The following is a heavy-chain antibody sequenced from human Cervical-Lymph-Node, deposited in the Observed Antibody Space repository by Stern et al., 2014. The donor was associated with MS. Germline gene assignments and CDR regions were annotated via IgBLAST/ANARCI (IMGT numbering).Heavy chain of an antibody. CDR2: ISWNSGSI. V-gene: IGHV3-9*01. CDR3: VKEADSSGFYGSFDY. D-gene: IGHD3-22*01. J-gene: IGHJ4*02. CDR1: GFTFDDYA. Sequence: EVQLVQSGGGLVQPGRSLRLSCIASGFTFDDYAMHWVRQAPGKGLEWVSGISWNSGSITYADSAKGRFTISRDNARNSLFLQMSSLRAEDTALYYCVKEADSSGFYGSFDYWGQGIMVTVAS.